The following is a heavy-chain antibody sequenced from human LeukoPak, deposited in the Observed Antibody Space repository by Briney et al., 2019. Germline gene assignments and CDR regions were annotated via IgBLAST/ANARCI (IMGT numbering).Heavy chain of an antibody. CDR2: MDPNSGNT. D-gene: IGHD3-22*01. V-gene: IGHV1-8*01. J-gene: IGHJ4*02. Sequence: ASVKVSCKASGYTFTSYDINWVRQATGQGLEWMGWMDPNSGNTGYAEKFQGRVTMTRNTSISTAYMELSSLRSEDTAMYYCARGRYDSSGYFTYWGQGTLVTVPS. CDR1: GYTFTSYD. CDR3: ARGRYDSSGYFTY.